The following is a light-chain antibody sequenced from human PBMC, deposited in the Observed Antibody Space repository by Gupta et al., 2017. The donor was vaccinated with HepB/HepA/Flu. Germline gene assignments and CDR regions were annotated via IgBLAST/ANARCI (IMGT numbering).Light chain of an antibody. V-gene: IGKV2-28*01. CDR2: LGS. J-gene: IGKJ2*03. Sequence: DIVLAPSPPSLPVIHGEPASISCRSSQSLLHGNGHNYLDWYLQRPGQSPQLLIYLGSNRASGVTDRFSGSGSGTDFTLKISRVEAEDVGVYYCMQALQTPPYSFGQGTKLEIK. CDR1: QSLLHGNGHNY. CDR3: MQALQTPPYS.